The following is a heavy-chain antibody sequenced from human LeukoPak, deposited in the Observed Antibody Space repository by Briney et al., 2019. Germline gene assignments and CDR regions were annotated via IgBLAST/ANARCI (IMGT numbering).Heavy chain of an antibody. J-gene: IGHJ4*02. V-gene: IGHV4-30-4*01. D-gene: IGHD5-18*01. Sequence: SETLSLTCTVSGGSISSGDYYWSWIRQPPGKGLEWIGYMYYSGSTYYNPSLKSRLTISVDTSKNQFSLKLSSVTAADTAVYYCARNGPNTYSYSIDYWGQGTLVTVSS. CDR3: ARNGPNTYSYSIDY. CDR1: GGSISSGDYY. CDR2: MYYSGST.